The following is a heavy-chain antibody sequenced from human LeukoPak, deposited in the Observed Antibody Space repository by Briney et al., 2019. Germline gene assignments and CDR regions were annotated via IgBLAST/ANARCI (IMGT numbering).Heavy chain of an antibody. CDR1: GGSISSYY. J-gene: IGHJ3*02. V-gene: IGHV4-59*01. D-gene: IGHD5-18*01. Sequence: SETLSLTCTVSGGSISSYYWSWIRQPPGKGLEWIGYIYYSGSTNYNPSLKSRVTISVDTSKNQFSLKLSSVTAADTAVYYCARVIQRNEVLDAFDIWGQGTMVTVSS. CDR3: ARVIQRNEVLDAFDI. CDR2: IYYSGST.